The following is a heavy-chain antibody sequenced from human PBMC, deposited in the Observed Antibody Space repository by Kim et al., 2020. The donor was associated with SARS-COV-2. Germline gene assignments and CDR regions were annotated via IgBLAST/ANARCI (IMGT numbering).Heavy chain of an antibody. V-gene: IGHV3-43*01. D-gene: IGHD6-13*01. CDR3: AKDSEAYSSPYNWFDP. Sequence: SVKGRFTISRDNSKNSLYLQMNSLRTEDTALYYCAKDSEAYSSPYNWFDPWGQGTLVTVSS. J-gene: IGHJ5*02.